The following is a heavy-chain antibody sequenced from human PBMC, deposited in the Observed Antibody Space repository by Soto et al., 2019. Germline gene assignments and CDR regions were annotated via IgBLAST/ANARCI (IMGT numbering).Heavy chain of an antibody. CDR1: GDSVSSNSAA. CDR3: ARDPLFYCSGGSCDYQPDNWFDP. CDR2: TYYRSKWYN. J-gene: IGHJ5*02. Sequence: SQTLSLTCVISGDSVSSNSAAWNWIRQSPSRGLEWLGRTYYRSKWYNDYAVSVKSRITINPDTSKNQFSLQLNSVTPEDTAVYYCARDPLFYCSGGSCDYQPDNWFDPCGQGTLVTVSS. D-gene: IGHD2-15*01. V-gene: IGHV6-1*01.